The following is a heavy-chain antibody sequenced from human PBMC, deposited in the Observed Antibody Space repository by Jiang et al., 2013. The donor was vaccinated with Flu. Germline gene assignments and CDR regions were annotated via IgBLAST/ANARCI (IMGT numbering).Heavy chain of an antibody. CDR3: ARVPHYQLPEVPFDY. V-gene: IGHV6-1*01. CDR1: GDSVSSNSAA. D-gene: IGHD2-2*01. Sequence: AISGDSVSSNSAAWNWIRQSPSRGLEWLGRTYYRSKWYNDYAVSMKSRITINPDTSKNQFSLQLNSVTPEDTAVYYCARVPHYQLPEVPFDYWGQGTLVTVSS. CDR2: TYYRSKWYN. J-gene: IGHJ4*02.